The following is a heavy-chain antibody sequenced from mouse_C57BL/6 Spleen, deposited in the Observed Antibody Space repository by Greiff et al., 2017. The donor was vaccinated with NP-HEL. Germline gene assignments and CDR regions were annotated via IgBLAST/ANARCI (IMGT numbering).Heavy chain of an antibody. V-gene: IGHV7-3*01. Sequence: EVHLVESGGGLVQPGGSLSLSCAASGFTFTDYYMSWVRQPPGKALEWLGFIRNKANGYTTEYSASVKGRFTISRDNSQSILYLQMNALRAEDSATYYCARRGDYDAYAMDYWGQGTSVTVSS. CDR3: ARRGDYDAYAMDY. D-gene: IGHD2-4*01. CDR1: GFTFTDYY. CDR2: IRNKANGYTT. J-gene: IGHJ4*01.